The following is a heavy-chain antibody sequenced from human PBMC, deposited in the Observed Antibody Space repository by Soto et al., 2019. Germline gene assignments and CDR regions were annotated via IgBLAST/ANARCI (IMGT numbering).Heavy chain of an antibody. CDR1: GFTFSSYA. V-gene: IGHV3-30-3*01. CDR2: ISYDGSNK. CDR3: ARDGKWPRYYFDY. D-gene: IGHD5-12*01. Sequence: QVQLVESGGGVVQPGRSLRLSCAASGFTFSSYAMHWVRQAPGKGLEWVAVISYDGSNKYYADSVKGRFTISRDNSKNTLYLQMNSLRAEDTAVYYCARDGKWPRYYFDYWGQGTLVTVSS. J-gene: IGHJ4*02.